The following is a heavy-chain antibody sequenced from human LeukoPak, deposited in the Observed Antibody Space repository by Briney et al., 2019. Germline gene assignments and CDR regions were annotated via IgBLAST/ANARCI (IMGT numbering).Heavy chain of an antibody. CDR3: AKRGIAAAASFDY. CDR1: GFTFSSYA. CDR2: ISGNGDYT. J-gene: IGHJ4*02. V-gene: IGHV3-23*01. Sequence: GGSLRLSCAASGFTFSSYAMSWVRQAPGKGLEWVSTISGNGDYTYYADSVKGRFTISRDNSKNTLYLQMNSLRADVTAVYYCAKRGIAAAASFDYWGQGTLVSVSS. D-gene: IGHD6-13*01.